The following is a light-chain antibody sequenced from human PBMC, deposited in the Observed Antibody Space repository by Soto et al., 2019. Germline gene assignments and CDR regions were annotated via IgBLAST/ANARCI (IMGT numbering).Light chain of an antibody. CDR3: QQGNSFPFT. CDR1: QGISNW. Sequence: DIQMPQSPSSVSASVGDRVSITCRASQGISNWLAWYQQKPGRAPKLLIYAASSLQSGVSSRVSGRGSGTDFALTISSLQPEDFATYYCQQGNSFPFTCGPGTKVDI. CDR2: AAS. J-gene: IGKJ3*01. V-gene: IGKV1D-12*01.